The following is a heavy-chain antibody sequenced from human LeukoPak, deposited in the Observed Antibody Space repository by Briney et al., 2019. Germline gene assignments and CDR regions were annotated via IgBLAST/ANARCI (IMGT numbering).Heavy chain of an antibody. CDR3: AKVLGYCSSTSCPSYYGMDV. CDR1: GFTFSSYA. J-gene: IGHJ6*02. D-gene: IGHD2-2*01. Sequence: GGSLRLSCAASGFTFSSYAMSWVRQAPGKALERVSAISGSGGSTYYADSVKGRFTISRDNSKNTLYLQMNSLRAEDTAVYYCAKVLGYCSSTSCPSYYGMDVWGQGTTVTVSS. V-gene: IGHV3-23*01. CDR2: ISGSGGST.